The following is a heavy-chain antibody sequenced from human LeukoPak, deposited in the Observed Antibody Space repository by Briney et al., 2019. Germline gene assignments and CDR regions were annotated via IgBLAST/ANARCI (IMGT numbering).Heavy chain of an antibody. Sequence: PGGSLRLSCAVSGFTFTSYAMSWVRQAPGKGLEWVSAISGSGVTTYYADSVKGRFTISRDISNKTLYLQMNSLRVEDTALYYCAKTLAPSGIYHEDCFDYWGQGTLVTVSS. CDR2: ISGSGVTT. CDR3: AKTLAPSGIYHEDCFDY. J-gene: IGHJ4*02. D-gene: IGHD1-26*01. CDR1: GFTFTSYA. V-gene: IGHV3-23*01.